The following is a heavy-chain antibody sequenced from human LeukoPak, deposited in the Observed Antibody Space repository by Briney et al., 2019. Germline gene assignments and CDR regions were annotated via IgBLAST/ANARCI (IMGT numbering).Heavy chain of an antibody. CDR3: AKTTGDFDWLFPQGQLGDAFDI. V-gene: IGHV3-23*01. CDR1: GFTFSSYA. J-gene: IGHJ3*02. D-gene: IGHD3-9*01. Sequence: GGSLRLSCAASGFTFSSYAMNWVRQAPGKGLEWVSAISGSGGSTYYADSVKGRFTISRDNSKNTLYLQMNSLRAEDTAVYYCAKTTGDFDWLFPQGQLGDAFDIWGQGTMVTVSS. CDR2: ISGSGGST.